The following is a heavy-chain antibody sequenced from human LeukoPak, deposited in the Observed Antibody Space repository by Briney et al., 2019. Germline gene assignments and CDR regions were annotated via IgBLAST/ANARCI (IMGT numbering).Heavy chain of an antibody. CDR2: ISSSSSYI. CDR1: GFTFSSYS. Sequence: GGSLRLSCAASGFTFSSYSMNWVRPAPGKGLEWVSSISSSSSYIYYADSVKGRFTISRDNAKNSLYLQMNSLRAEDTAVYYCARVSGYSYGYSYFDYWGQGTLVTVSS. D-gene: IGHD5-18*01. J-gene: IGHJ4*02. CDR3: ARVSGYSYGYSYFDY. V-gene: IGHV3-21*01.